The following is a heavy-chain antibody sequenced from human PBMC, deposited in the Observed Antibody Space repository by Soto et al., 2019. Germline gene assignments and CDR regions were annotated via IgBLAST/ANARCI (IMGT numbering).Heavy chain of an antibody. CDR1: GGSFSGYY. V-gene: IGHV4-34*01. CDR3: ARGRGGVQH. D-gene: IGHD3-10*01. CDR2: LNDSGGT. J-gene: IGHJ1*01. Sequence: PSETLSLTCAVYGGSFSGYYCSWIRQPPGKGLEWIGELNDSGGTYYNASLKSRVSISVDTSKNQFSPKLSFVTAADTAVYYCARGRGGVQHWGQGTLLTVSS.